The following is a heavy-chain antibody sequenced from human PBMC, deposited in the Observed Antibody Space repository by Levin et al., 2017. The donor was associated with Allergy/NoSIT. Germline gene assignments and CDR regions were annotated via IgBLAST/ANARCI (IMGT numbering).Heavy chain of an antibody. Sequence: AGGSLRLSCTVSGGSITTYYWSWIRQPPGKGLEWIGYIYYTGSTNYNPSLKSRVTISVDTSKNQFSLRLSSVTAADTAVYYCARGGLYGDYWGQGTLVTVSS. CDR2: IYYTGST. D-gene: IGHD4-17*01. CDR1: GGSITTYY. V-gene: IGHV4-59*01. J-gene: IGHJ4*02. CDR3: ARGGLYGDY.